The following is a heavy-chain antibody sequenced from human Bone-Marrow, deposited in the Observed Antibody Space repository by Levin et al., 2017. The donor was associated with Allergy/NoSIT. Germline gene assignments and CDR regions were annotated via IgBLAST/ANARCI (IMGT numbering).Heavy chain of an antibody. CDR3: ARGLRFLEWLLLKYYYYYGMDV. J-gene: IGHJ6*02. V-gene: IGHV3-30*04. CDR1: GFTFSSYA. D-gene: IGHD3-3*01. CDR2: ISYDGSNK. Sequence: PGGSLRLSCAASGFTFSSYAMHWVRQAPGKGLEWVAVISYDGSNKYYADSVKGRFTISRDNSKNTLYLQMNSLRAEDTAVYYCARGLRFLEWLLLKYYYYYGMDVWGQGTTVTVSS.